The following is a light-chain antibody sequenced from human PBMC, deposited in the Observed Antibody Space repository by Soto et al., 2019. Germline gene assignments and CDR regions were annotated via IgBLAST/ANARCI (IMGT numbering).Light chain of an antibody. CDR3: QQRHMWPIT. V-gene: IGKV3-11*01. CDR1: QSFRGL. Sequence: EIVLTQSPDTLSLSPGERATLSCRASQSFRGLLAWYQQKPGQAPRLLIYDAYNRATGIPPRLSGSGSGTDFTLTISSLEPEDSAVYYCQQRHMWPITFGQGTRLEIK. CDR2: DAY. J-gene: IGKJ5*01.